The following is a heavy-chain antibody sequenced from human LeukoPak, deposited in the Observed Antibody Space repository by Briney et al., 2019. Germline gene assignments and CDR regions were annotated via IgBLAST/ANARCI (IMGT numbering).Heavy chain of an antibody. CDR2: VSYSGST. Sequence: SETLSLTCTVSGGSISSYYWSWLRQPPGKGLEWLGYVSYSGSTNYYPSHKSRVTISIDTSKNHFSLKLSSVTAADTAVYFCARNYGGYAFHLWGQGTVVSVSS. D-gene: IGHD4-23*01. CDR1: GGSISSYY. V-gene: IGHV4-59*01. CDR3: ARNYGGYAFHL. J-gene: IGHJ3*01.